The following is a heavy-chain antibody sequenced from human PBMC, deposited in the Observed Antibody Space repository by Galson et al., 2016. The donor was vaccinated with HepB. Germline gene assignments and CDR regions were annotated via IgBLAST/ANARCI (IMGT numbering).Heavy chain of an antibody. CDR2: IYHGGST. CDR1: GGSISSYNW. Sequence: SETLSLTCAVSGGSISSYNWWSWVRQPPGKGLEWIGEIYHGGSTNYNPSLKSRVTISVDKSKNQFSLQLSSVTAADTAVYYCARAEQTCPTTSCYLYYFDYWGQGTLVTVSS. D-gene: IGHD2-2*01. J-gene: IGHJ4*02. CDR3: ARAEQTCPTTSCYLYYFDY. V-gene: IGHV4-4*02.